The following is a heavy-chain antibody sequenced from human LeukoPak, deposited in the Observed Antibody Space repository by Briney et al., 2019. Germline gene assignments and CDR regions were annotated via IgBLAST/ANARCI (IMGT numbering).Heavy chain of an antibody. CDR1: GFTFSSYE. J-gene: IGHJ6*02. D-gene: IGHD2-15*01. CDR2: ISSSGSTI. V-gene: IGHV3-48*03. Sequence: GGSLRLSCAASGFTFSSYEMNWVCQAPGKGLEWVSYISSSGSTIYYADSVKGRFTISRDNAKNSLYLQMNSLRAEDTAVYYCARVRCSGGSCYYYYYGMDVWGQGTTVTVSS. CDR3: ARVRCSGGSCYYYYYGMDV.